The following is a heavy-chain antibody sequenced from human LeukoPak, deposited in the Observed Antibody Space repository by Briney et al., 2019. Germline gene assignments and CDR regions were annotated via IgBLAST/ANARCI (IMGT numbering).Heavy chain of an antibody. CDR1: GGSISSGGYY. CDR3: ASLGPEDYRFDY. V-gene: IGHV4-31*03. CDR2: IYYSGST. Sequence: SETLSLTCTVSGGSISSGGYYWSWIRQHPGKGLEWIGYIYYSGSTYYNPSLKSRVTISVDTSKNQFSLKLSSVTAADTAVYYCASLGPEDYRFDYWGQGTLITVSS. J-gene: IGHJ4*02. D-gene: IGHD4-11*01.